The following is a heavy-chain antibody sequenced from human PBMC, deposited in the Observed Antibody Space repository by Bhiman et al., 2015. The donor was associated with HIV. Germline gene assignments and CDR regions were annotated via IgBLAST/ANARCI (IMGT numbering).Heavy chain of an antibody. V-gene: IGHV3-23*01. CDR2: ISGSGYST. J-gene: IGHJ4*02. CDR3: ARRGYCTGTPCYTVLDY. Sequence: EVQLLESGGGLVQPGGSLRLSCAASGFTFSNYAMTWVRQAPGKGLEWVSTISGSGYSTYYADSVKGRFTISRDNSKNTLYLQMNSLRAEDTAVYFCARRGYCTGTPCYTVLDYWGQGTLVTVSS. D-gene: IGHD2-8*01. CDR1: GFTFSNYA.